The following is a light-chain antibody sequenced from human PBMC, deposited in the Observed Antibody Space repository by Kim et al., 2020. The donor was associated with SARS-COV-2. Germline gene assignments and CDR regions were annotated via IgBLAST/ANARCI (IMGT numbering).Light chain of an antibody. CDR1: GGSIASIE. CDR2: EYN. CDR3: QSYDSTNWV. V-gene: IGLV6-57*03. Sequence: GKTVTVSCNRSGGSIASIEVQWYQQRPDSAPTTGIYEYNQRPCGVADRFSGSIDSSSNSASLTIAGLKTEDEADYYCQSYDSTNWVFGGGTQLTVL. J-gene: IGLJ3*02.